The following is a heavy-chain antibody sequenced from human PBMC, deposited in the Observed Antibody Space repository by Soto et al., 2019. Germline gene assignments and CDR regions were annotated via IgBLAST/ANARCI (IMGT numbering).Heavy chain of an antibody. CDR1: GFTFSSYG. Sequence: QVQLVESGGGVVQPGRSLRLSCAASGFTFSSYGMHWVRQAPGKGLEWVAVIWYDGSNKYYADSVKGRFTISRDNSKNTLYLQMNSLRAEDTAVYYCARAFYSSSWYRRGYWFDPWGQGTLVTVSS. CDR2: IWYDGSNK. J-gene: IGHJ5*02. V-gene: IGHV3-33*01. D-gene: IGHD6-13*01. CDR3: ARAFYSSSWYRRGYWFDP.